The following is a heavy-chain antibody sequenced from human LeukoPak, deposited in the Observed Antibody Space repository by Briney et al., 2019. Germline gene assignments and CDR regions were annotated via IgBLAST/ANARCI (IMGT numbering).Heavy chain of an antibody. V-gene: IGHV1-18*01. CDR1: GGTFSSYA. CDR3: ARAQVYYGSFDY. CDR2: ISAYNGNT. J-gene: IGHJ4*02. D-gene: IGHD3-22*01. Sequence: GASVKVSCKASGGTFSSYAISWVRQAPGQGLEWMGWISAYNGNTNYAQKLQGRVTMTTDTSTSTAYMELRSLRSDDTAVYYCARAQVYYGSFDYWGQGTLVTVSS.